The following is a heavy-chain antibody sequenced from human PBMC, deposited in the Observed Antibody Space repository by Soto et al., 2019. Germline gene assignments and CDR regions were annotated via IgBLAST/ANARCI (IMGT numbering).Heavy chain of an antibody. D-gene: IGHD3-3*01. V-gene: IGHV3-33*01. J-gene: IGHJ6*02. CDR2: IWYDGSNK. CDR1: GFTFSSYG. CDR3: ARDGSGVHYYGMDV. Sequence: QVQLVESGGGVVQPGRSVRLSCAASGFTFSSYGMHWVRQARGKGLEWVAVIWYDGSNKYYADSVKGRFTISRDNSKNTLYLQMNSLRAEDTAVYYCARDGSGVHYYGMDVWGQGTTVTVFS.